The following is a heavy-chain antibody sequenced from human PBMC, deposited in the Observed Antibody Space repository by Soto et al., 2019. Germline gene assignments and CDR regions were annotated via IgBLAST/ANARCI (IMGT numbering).Heavy chain of an antibody. CDR3: AKDVSVQGRRSYSSGWLPNWFDP. CDR2: ISGSGGST. Sequence: GGPRLSCAASGFTFSSYAMSWVRQAPGKGLEWVSAISGSGGSTYYADSVKGRFTISRDNSKNTLYLQMNSLRAEDTAVYYCAKDVSVQGRRSYSSGWLPNWFDPWGQGTLVTVSS. D-gene: IGHD6-19*01. V-gene: IGHV3-23*01. J-gene: IGHJ5*02. CDR1: GFTFSSYA.